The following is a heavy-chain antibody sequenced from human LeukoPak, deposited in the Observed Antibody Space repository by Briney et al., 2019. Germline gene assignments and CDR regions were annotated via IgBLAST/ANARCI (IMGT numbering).Heavy chain of an antibody. CDR1: GGTFSSYA. J-gene: IGHJ4*02. CDR2: MSAYNGNT. V-gene: IGHV1-18*01. Sequence: ASVKVSCKASGGTFSSYALSWVRQAPGQGLEWMGWMSAYNGNTNYAQKFQGRVTVTTDTSTSTAYMELRSLRSDDTAVFYCARRAYGRSSSIFDKWGQGTLVTVSS. CDR3: ARRAYGRSSSIFDK. D-gene: IGHD3-3*02.